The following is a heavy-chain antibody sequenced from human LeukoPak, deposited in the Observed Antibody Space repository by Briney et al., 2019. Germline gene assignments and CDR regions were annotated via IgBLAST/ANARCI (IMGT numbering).Heavy chain of an antibody. Sequence: ASVKVSCKASGYTFTNYGISWVRQAPGRGLEWMGWISSYNDNTHYAQKLQGRVTMTTDTSTSTAYMELRSLRSDDTAVYYCARYCDSTSCYRPLYYMDVWGKGTTVTVSS. CDR3: ARYCDSTSCYRPLYYMDV. V-gene: IGHV1-18*01. J-gene: IGHJ6*03. CDR1: GYTFTNYG. D-gene: IGHD2-2*02. CDR2: ISSYNDNT.